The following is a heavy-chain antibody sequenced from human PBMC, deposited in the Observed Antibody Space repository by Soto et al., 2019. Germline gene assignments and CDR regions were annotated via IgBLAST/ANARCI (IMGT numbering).Heavy chain of an antibody. J-gene: IGHJ3*02. CDR3: ARDEYYYDSSGYRPRDAFDI. CDR2: ISSRRSYI. D-gene: IGHD3-22*01. V-gene: IGHV3-21*01. Sequence: GGSLRLSCAASGFTFSDYSMNWVRQAPGKGLEWVSSISSRRSYIYYADSVKGRFTISRDNAKNSLYLQMNSLRAEDTAVYYCARDEYYYDSSGYRPRDAFDIWGQGTMVTVSS. CDR1: GFTFSDYS.